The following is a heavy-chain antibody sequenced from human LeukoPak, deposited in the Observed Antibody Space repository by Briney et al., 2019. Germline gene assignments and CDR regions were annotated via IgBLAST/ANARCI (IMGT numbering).Heavy chain of an antibody. V-gene: IGHV6-1*01. J-gene: IGHJ6*03. CDR1: GDSVSSNSAA. D-gene: IGHD3-10*01. Sequence: SQTLSLTCAISGDSVSSNSAAWNWIRQSPSRGLEWLGRTYYKPKWYNDYAVSVKSRITINPDISKNQFSLQLNSVTPEDTAVYYCARGAENSILLWFGSPYYYMDVWGKGTTVTISS. CDR2: TYYKPKWYN. CDR3: ARGAENSILLWFGSPYYYMDV.